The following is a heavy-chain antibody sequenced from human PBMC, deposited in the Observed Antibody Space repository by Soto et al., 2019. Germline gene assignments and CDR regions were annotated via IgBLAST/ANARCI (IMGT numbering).Heavy chain of an antibody. J-gene: IGHJ3*02. CDR2: MSHSGGS. D-gene: IGHD1-1*01. V-gene: IGHV4-34*01. CDR1: GGSVSSGSYY. CDR3: ARVERGTATTVVDAFDI. Sequence: QVQLQQWGAGLLKPSETLSLTCAVYGGSVSSGSYYWSWIRQPPGKGLEWIGAMSHSGGSHFNPSLKSRVPLSVDTSKNQFSLKISSVTAADTALYYCARVERGTATTVVDAFDIWGPGTMVTVSS.